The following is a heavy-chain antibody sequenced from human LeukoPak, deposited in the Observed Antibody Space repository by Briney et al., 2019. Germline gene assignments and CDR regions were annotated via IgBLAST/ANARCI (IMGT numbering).Heavy chain of an antibody. V-gene: IGHV3-23*01. D-gene: IGHD3-22*01. CDR3: AKSSYYDSSGYYREYYFDY. Sequence: PGRSLRLSCAASGFTFSSYAMSWVRQAPGKGLEWVSSVSGSGGSTYYADSAKGRFTISRDNSKSTLFLQMNSLRAEDTAVYYCAKSSYYDSSGYYREYYFDYWGQGTLVTVSS. J-gene: IGHJ4*02. CDR1: GFTFSSYA. CDR2: VSGSGGST.